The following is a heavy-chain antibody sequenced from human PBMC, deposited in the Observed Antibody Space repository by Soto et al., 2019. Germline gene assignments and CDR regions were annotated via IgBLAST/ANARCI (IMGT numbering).Heavy chain of an antibody. CDR3: AREDSNYLYYYYYMDV. Sequence: GGSLRLSCAASGFTFSSYWMSWVRQAPGKGLEWVANIKQDGSEKYYVDSVKGRFTISRDNAKNSLYLQMNSLRAEDTAVYYCAREDSNYLYYYYYMDVWGKGTTVTVSS. CDR2: IKQDGSEK. J-gene: IGHJ6*03. CDR1: GFTFSSYW. D-gene: IGHD4-4*01. V-gene: IGHV3-7*01.